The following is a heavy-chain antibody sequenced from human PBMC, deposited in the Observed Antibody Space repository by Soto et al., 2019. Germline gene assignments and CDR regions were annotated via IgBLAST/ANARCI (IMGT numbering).Heavy chain of an antibody. D-gene: IGHD2-8*02. J-gene: IGHJ3*02. CDR3: AKETATGGGAFEI. Sequence: HPGGSLRLSCAVSGFICSSYDMSWVRQAPGKGLEWVSTILVGGSTHYEDSVKGRFTISRDTSKNTVYLQMNSLTAGDTAVYYCAKETATGGGAFEICGQGTMVTVSS. CDR1: GFICSSYD. CDR2: ILVGGST. V-gene: IGHV3-23*01.